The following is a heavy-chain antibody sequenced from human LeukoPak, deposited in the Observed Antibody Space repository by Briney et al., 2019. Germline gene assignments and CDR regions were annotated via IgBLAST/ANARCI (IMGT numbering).Heavy chain of an antibody. J-gene: IGHJ4*02. CDR2: IYSSGST. Sequence: SETLSLTCTVPGGSISSYYWSWNRQPAGQGLEWIGRIYSSGSTNYNPSFESRVTMSVDTSKNQFSLRLSSVTAADTAVYYCARSPVVIYNYFDCWGQGTLVTVSS. CDR3: ARSPVVIYNYFDC. V-gene: IGHV4-4*07. D-gene: IGHD2/OR15-2a*01. CDR1: GGSISSYY.